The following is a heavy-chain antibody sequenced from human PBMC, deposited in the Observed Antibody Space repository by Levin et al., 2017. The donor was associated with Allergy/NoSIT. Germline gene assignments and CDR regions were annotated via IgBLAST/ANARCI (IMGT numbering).Heavy chain of an antibody. CDR2: IYFTGST. CDR3: ARRPEYGYSGGLVD. CDR1: GDSISSSSFY. Sequence: MASETLSLTCKVSGDSISSSSFYWGWIRQPPGKGLEWIANIYFTGSTYYNPSLKSRATISVDTSKNHFSLKLISVTAADTAVYYCARRPEYGYSGGLVDWGQGTLVSVSS. D-gene: IGHD5-18*01. V-gene: IGHV4-39*02. J-gene: IGHJ4*02.